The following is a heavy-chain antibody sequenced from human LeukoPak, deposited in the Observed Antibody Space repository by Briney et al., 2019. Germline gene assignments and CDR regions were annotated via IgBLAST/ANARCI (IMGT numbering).Heavy chain of an antibody. J-gene: IGHJ4*02. D-gene: IGHD6-13*01. V-gene: IGHV1-18*04. CDR3: ARVDQSGYSSSWYYFDY. Sequence: ASVKVSCKASGYIFTDYYMHWVRQAPGQGLEWMGWISAYNGNTNYAQKLQGRVTMTTDTSTSTAYMELRSLRSDDTAVYYCARVDQSGYSSSWYYFDYWGQGTLVTVSS. CDR2: ISAYNGNT. CDR1: GYIFTDYY.